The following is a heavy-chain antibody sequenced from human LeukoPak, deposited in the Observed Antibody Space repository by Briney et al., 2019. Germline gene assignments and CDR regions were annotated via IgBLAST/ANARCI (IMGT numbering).Heavy chain of an antibody. J-gene: IGHJ6*02. CDR1: GFTFSSYS. D-gene: IGHD2-2*01. CDR2: ISSSSSYI. V-gene: IGHV3-21*01. CDR3: ARGSSLEYYYYGMDV. Sequence: GGSLRLSCAASGFTFSSYSMNWVRQAPGKGLEWVSSISSSSSYIYYADPVKGRFTISRDNAKNSLYLQMNSLRAEDTAVYYCARGSSLEYYYYGMDVWGQGTTVTVSS.